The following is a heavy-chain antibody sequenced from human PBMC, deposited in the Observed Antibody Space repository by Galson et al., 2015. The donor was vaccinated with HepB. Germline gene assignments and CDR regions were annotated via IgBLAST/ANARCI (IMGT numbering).Heavy chain of an antibody. V-gene: IGHV3-9*01. D-gene: IGHD3-3*01. J-gene: IGHJ3*02. CDR2: IGWNSDNI. CDR1: GFTFHDFG. Sequence: SLRLSCAASGFTFHDFGMHWVRQAPGTGLEWVSGIGWNSDNIHYADSVKGRFTISRDNAKNALYLQMNSLRIEDTAFYFCAKSALFGMVISAFDIWGQGTMVTVSA. CDR3: AKSALFGMVISAFDI.